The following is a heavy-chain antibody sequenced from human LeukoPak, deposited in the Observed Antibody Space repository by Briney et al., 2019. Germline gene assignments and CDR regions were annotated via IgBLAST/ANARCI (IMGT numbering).Heavy chain of an antibody. D-gene: IGHD5-18*01. Sequence: GGSLRLSCAASGFTFSSYWMSWVRQAPGKGLEWVANIKQDGSEKYYVDSVKGRFTISRDNSKNTLYLQMNSLRAEDTAVYYCARGGGYSYGHDAFDIWGQGTMVTVSS. J-gene: IGHJ3*02. CDR1: GFTFSSYW. V-gene: IGHV3-7*02. CDR3: ARGGGYSYGHDAFDI. CDR2: IKQDGSEK.